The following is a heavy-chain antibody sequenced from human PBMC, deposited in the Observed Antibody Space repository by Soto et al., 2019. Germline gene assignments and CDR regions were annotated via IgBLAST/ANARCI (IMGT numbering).Heavy chain of an antibody. V-gene: IGHV1-8*01. Sequence: QVHLLHSGSEVRDPGPSVKVYCKASGYTLCLYAIYWLRQATGKGIEWLGWMIPNNVKTGYSPKFRGRVTRTRDTFISTAYMELTRRRSDDTVGYWWRRWATTVTTDLWAQGTSVTV. CDR1: GYTLCLYA. CDR2: MIPNNVKT. J-gene: IGHJ4*02. CDR3: RRWATTVTTDL. D-gene: IGHD4-17*01.